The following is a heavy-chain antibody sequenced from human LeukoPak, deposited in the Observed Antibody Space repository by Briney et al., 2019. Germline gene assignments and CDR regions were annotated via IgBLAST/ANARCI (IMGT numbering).Heavy chain of an antibody. V-gene: IGHV3-23*01. D-gene: IGHD3-10*01. CDR1: GFTFSSYA. CDR2: ISGSGGST. CDR3: AKDDRSGSLYYFDY. Sequence: PGGSLRLSRAASGFTFSSYAMSWVRQAPGKGQEWVSAISGSGGSTYYADSVKGRFTISRDNSKNTLYLQMNSLRAEDTAVYYCAKDDRSGSLYYFDYWGQGTLVTVSS. J-gene: IGHJ4*02.